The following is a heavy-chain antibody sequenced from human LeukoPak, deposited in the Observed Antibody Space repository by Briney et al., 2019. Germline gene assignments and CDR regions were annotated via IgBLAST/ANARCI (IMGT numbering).Heavy chain of an antibody. CDR2: IIPIFGTA. J-gene: IGHJ4*02. CDR1: GGTFSSYA. Sequence: ASVKVSCKASGGTFSSYAISWVRPAPGQGLGWMGGIIPIFGTANYAQKFQGRVTITTDESTSTAYTELSSLRSEDTAVYYCARQDYGDTGGVVDYWGQGTLVTVSS. D-gene: IGHD2-8*02. V-gene: IGHV1-69*05. CDR3: ARQDYGDTGGVVDY.